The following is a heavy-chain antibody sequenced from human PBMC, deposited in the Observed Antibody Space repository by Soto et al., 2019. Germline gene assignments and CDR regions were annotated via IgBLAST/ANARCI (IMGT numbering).Heavy chain of an antibody. J-gene: IGHJ3*02. CDR3: AEDRGSLWFGELMAFDI. Sequence: PGGSLRLSCAASGFTFDDYAMHWVRQAPGKGLEWVSGISWNSGSIGYADSVKGRFTISRDNAKNSLYLQMNSLRAEDTALYYCAEDRGSLWFGELMAFDIWGQGTMVTVSS. V-gene: IGHV3-9*01. CDR1: GFTFDDYA. D-gene: IGHD3-10*01. CDR2: ISWNSGSI.